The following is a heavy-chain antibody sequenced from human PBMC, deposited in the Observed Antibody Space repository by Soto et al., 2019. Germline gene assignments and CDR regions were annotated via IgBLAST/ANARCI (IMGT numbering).Heavy chain of an antibody. CDR3: ARADDYYGMDV. V-gene: IGHV4-4*07. CDR1: GGSISSYY. J-gene: IGHJ6*02. CDR2: IYTSGST. Sequence: PSETLSLTCTVSGGSISSYYWTWIRQPAGKGLEWIGRIYTSGSTNYNPSLNSRVTMSVDTSKNQFSLRLSSVTAADTAVYYCARADDYYGMDVWGQGTTVTVSS.